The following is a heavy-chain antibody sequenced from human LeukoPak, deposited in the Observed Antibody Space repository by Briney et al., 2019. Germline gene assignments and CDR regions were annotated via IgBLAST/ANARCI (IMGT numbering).Heavy chain of an antibody. V-gene: IGHV3-53*01. Sequence: GGSLRLSCAASGFTVSNNYMNWVRQAPGKGLEWVSGIYSGATTYYADSVKGRFTISRDNSKNTLSLQMNSLRAEDTTVYYCARELRIVDTTMLNYYYYYYMDVWGKGTTVTVSS. J-gene: IGHJ6*03. D-gene: IGHD5-18*01. CDR1: GFTVSNNY. CDR3: ARELRIVDTTMLNYYYYYYMDV. CDR2: IYSGATT.